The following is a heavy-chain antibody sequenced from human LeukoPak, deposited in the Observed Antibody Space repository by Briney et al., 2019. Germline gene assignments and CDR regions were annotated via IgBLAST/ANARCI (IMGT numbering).Heavy chain of an antibody. CDR1: GFTFSSYG. V-gene: IGHV3-33*01. D-gene: IGHD4-17*01. Sequence: GGSLRLSCAASGFTFSSYGMHWVRQAPGKGLEWVAVIWYDGSNKYYADSVKGRFTISRDNSKNTLYLQMNSLRAEDTAAYYCARDGHDYGDSPYYFDYWGQGTLVTVSS. CDR2: IWYDGSNK. CDR3: ARDGHDYGDSPYYFDY. J-gene: IGHJ4*02.